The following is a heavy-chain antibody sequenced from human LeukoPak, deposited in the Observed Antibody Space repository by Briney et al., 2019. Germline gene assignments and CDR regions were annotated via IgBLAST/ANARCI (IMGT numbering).Heavy chain of an antibody. V-gene: IGHV3-33*01. D-gene: IGHD4-17*01. Sequence: PGGSLRLSCAASGFTFSSYGMHWVRQAPGKGLEWVAVIWYDGSNKYYADSVKGRFTISRDNSKNTLYLQMNSLRAEDTAVYYCARDSGNYGDDAFDIWGQGTMVTVSS. J-gene: IGHJ3*02. CDR2: IWYDGSNK. CDR1: GFTFSSYG. CDR3: ARDSGNYGDDAFDI.